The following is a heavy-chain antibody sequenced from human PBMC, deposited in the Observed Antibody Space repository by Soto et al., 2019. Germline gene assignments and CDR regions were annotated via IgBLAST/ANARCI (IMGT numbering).Heavy chain of an antibody. Sequence: EVQLLESGGGLVQPGGSLRLSCAASGFTFSSYAMSWVRQAPGKGLEWVSGISGSGGSTYYADSVKGRFTISRENSKKALSLHMNSLRVDDTAVYDCAKGGKDMLPFDFWGQGTLVTVSS. D-gene: IGHD3-16*01. J-gene: IGHJ4*02. CDR3: AKGGKDMLPFDF. CDR1: GFTFSSYA. CDR2: ISGSGGST. V-gene: IGHV3-23*01.